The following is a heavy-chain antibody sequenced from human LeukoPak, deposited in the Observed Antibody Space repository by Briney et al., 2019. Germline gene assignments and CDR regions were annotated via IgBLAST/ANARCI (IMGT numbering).Heavy chain of an antibody. CDR3: AKPPIYSSGWYFDF. V-gene: IGHV3-23*01. CDR1: GFTFSSYG. Sequence: PGGSLRLSCVGSGFTFSSYGMRWVRQAPGKGLEWVSGISARGDDTYYDDSVKGRFTISRDNSKNTVYLQMNSLRAEDTAVYYCAKPPIYSSGWYFDFWGQGALVTVSS. J-gene: IGHJ4*02. D-gene: IGHD6-19*01. CDR2: ISARGDDT.